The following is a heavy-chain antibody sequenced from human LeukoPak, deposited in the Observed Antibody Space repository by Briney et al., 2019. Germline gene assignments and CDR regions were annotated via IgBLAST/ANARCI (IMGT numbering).Heavy chain of an antibody. CDR3: ARDLSGDSSSWFRGSDPYYYYGMDV. Sequence: GASVKVSCKASGDSFINFDINWVRQAPGQGLEWMGGIIPIFGTANYAQKFQGRVTITADESTSTAYMELSSLRSEDTAVYYCARDLSGDSSSWFRGSDPYYYYGMDVWGQGTTVTVSS. J-gene: IGHJ6*02. CDR2: IIPIFGTA. V-gene: IGHV1-69*13. CDR1: GDSFINFD. D-gene: IGHD6-13*01.